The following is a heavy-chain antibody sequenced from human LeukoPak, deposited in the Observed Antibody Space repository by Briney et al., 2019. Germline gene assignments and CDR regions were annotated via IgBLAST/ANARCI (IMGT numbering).Heavy chain of an antibody. CDR3: TRDRRERDGYNMSGSGSAFDI. V-gene: IGHV3-49*03. CDR1: GFTFGDYA. CDR2: IRSKAYGGTT. D-gene: IGHD5-24*01. J-gene: IGHJ3*02. Sequence: GGSLRLSCTASGFTFGDYAMSWFRQAPGKGLEWVGFIRSKAYGGTTEYAASVKGRFTISRDDSKSIAYLQMNSLKTEDTAVYYCTRDRRERDGYNMSGSGSAFDIWGQGTMVTVSS.